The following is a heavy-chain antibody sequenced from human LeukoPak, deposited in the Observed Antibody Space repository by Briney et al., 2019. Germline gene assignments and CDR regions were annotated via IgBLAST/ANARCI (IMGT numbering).Heavy chain of an antibody. J-gene: IGHJ3*02. CDR2: ISEGSDII. Sequence: GGSLRLSCVASGFTFSNYYMTWVRQAPGKGLEWLSYISEGSDIINYADAVKGRFTISRDNAKNSVYLQMNSLTAEDTAVYYCARDGMGGIKAFDMWGQGTMVTVSS. CDR1: GFTFSNYY. V-gene: IGHV3-11*05. D-gene: IGHD3-10*01. CDR3: ARDGMGGIKAFDM.